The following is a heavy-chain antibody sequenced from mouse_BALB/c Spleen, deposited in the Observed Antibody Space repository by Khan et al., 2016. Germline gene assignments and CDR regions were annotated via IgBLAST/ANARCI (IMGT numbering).Heavy chain of an antibody. CDR3: ARVRQAVDY. V-gene: IGHV5-6-3*01. Sequence: EVELVESGGGLVQPGGSLTLSCAASGFTFSTYAMSWVRQTPDKRLELVATINSNGGSTYYPDNVKGRFTISRDNAKNTLYLQMSSLKSEDTATYYCARVRQAVDYWGQGTSVTVSS. CDR2: INSNGGST. J-gene: IGHJ4*01. CDR1: GFTFSTYA. D-gene: IGHD2-14*01.